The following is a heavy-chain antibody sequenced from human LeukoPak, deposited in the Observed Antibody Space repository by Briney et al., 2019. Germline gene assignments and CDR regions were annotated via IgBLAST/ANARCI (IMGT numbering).Heavy chain of an antibody. V-gene: IGHV3-23*01. CDR1: GFTFSSDA. CDR2: ISSSGGST. J-gene: IGHJ6*04. CDR3: AELGITMIGGV. D-gene: IGHD3-10*02. Sequence: PGGSLRLSCAASGFTFSSDAMRWVRQAPGKGLEWVSAISSSGGSTYYADSVRGRFTISRDNAKNSLYLQMNSLRAEDTAVYYCAELGITMIGGVWGKGTTVTISS.